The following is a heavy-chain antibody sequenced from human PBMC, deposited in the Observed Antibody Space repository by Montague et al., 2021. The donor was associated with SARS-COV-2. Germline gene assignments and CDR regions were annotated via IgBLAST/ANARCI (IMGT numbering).Heavy chain of an antibody. CDR3: ARGGTYHYGMDV. V-gene: IGHV4-4*02. D-gene: IGHD3-16*01. CDR1: DGSISCPNW. J-gene: IGHJ6*02. CDR2: IYYAGNT. Sequence: SETLSLTCAVSDGSISCPNWWNWVRQPSGKGLEWIGEIYYAGNTNYNPSLKSRVTIFIDKSKNHFSLQLSSVTAADTAVYYCARGGTYHYGMDVWGQGTTVTVSS.